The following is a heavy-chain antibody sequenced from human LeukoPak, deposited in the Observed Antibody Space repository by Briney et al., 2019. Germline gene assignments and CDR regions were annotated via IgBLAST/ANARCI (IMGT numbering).Heavy chain of an antibody. Sequence: NPGESLKISCKGSGYSFTSYWIGWVRQMPGKGLEWMGIIYPGDSDTRYSPSFQGQVTISADKSISTAYLQWSSLKASYTAMYYCARSPEAYYYDIIGSVSGNAFDIWGQGTMVTVSS. CDR2: IYPGDSDT. CDR3: ARSPEAYYYDIIGSVSGNAFDI. V-gene: IGHV5-51*01. J-gene: IGHJ3*02. D-gene: IGHD3-22*01. CDR1: GYSFTSYW.